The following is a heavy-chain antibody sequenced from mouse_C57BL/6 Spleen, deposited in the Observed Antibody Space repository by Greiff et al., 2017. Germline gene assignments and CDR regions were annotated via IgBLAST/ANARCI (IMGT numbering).Heavy chain of an antibody. J-gene: IGHJ2*01. V-gene: IGHV1-82*01. CDR2: IYPGDGDT. CDR3: ARGFDRGYFDY. CDR1: GYAFSSSW. Sequence: ESGPELVKPGASVKISCKASGYAFSSSWMNWVKQRPGKGLEWIGRIYPGDGDTNYNGKFKGKATLTADKSSSTAYMQLSSLTSEDSAVYFCARGFDRGYFDYWGQGTTLTVSS.